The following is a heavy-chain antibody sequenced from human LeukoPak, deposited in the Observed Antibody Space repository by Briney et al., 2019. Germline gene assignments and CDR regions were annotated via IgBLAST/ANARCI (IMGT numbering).Heavy chain of an antibody. Sequence: GGSLRLSCAASGFNFDTYGLSWVRQAPGKGLEWVSSISASGVTSESADSIKGRFTISRDNSRNTLYLQMESLRADDTAVYYSAKIDYCSGGGCYSKWFDYWGQGTLVTVSS. J-gene: IGHJ4*02. CDR3: AKIDYCSGGGCYSKWFDY. CDR1: GFNFDTYG. V-gene: IGHV3-23*01. CDR2: ISASGVTS. D-gene: IGHD2-15*01.